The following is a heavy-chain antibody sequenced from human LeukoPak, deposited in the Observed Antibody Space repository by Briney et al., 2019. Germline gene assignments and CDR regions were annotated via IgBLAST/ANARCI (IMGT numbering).Heavy chain of an antibody. V-gene: IGHV3-15*01. J-gene: IGHJ4*02. D-gene: IGHD2-8*01. CDR1: GFTFSNAW. CDR2: IKGKTDGEAT. CDR3: AKPQYCTTGVCSRFDC. Sequence: PGGSLRLSCAASGFTFSNAWMSWVRQAPGKGLEWVGRIKGKTDGEATDYAAPVKGRFSISRDDSKNTLYLHMNSLKTEDTAVYYCAKPQYCTTGVCSRFDCWGQGTLVTVSS.